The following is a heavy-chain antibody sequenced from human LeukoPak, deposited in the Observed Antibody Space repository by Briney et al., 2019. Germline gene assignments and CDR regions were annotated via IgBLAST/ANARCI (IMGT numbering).Heavy chain of an antibody. Sequence: ASVKVSCKASGGTFSSYAISWARQDPGQGLEWMGGIIPIFGTANYAQKFQGRVTITADESTSTAYMELSSLRSEDTAVYYCARGITGNGWFDPWGQGTLVTVSS. V-gene: IGHV1-69*13. D-gene: IGHD1-20*01. CDR3: ARGITGNGWFDP. J-gene: IGHJ5*02. CDR2: IIPIFGTA. CDR1: GGTFSSYA.